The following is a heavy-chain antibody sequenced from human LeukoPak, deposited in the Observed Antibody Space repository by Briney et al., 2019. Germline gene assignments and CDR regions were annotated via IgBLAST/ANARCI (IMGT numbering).Heavy chain of an antibody. CDR3: ARDSVTGSGADY. Sequence: SETLSLTCAVYGGSFSGYYWSWIRQPPGKGLEWIGEINHSGSTYYNPSLKSRVTISVDTSKNQFSLKLSSVTAADTAVYYCARDSVTGSGADYWGQGTLVTVSS. D-gene: IGHD2-21*02. CDR2: INHSGST. J-gene: IGHJ4*02. V-gene: IGHV4-34*01. CDR1: GGSFSGYY.